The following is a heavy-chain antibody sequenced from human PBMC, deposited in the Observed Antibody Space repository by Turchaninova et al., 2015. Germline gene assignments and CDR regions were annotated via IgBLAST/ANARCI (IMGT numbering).Heavy chain of an antibody. Sequence: QLQLQESGPGLVKPSETLSLTCTVSGGSISSSSYYWGWLRQPPGKGLEWIGSIYYSGSTHYTPSLKSRVTISGDTSKNQCYRKLSSGTAADTAVYYWAARSLAVWSEDACDIWGQGTMVTVSS. CDR2: IYYSGST. CDR3: AARSLAVWSEDACDI. D-gene: IGHD3-3*01. J-gene: IGHJ3*02. CDR1: GGSISSSSYY. V-gene: IGHV4-39*01.